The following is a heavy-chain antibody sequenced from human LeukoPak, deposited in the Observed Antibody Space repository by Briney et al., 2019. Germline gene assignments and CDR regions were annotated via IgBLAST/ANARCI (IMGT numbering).Heavy chain of an antibody. J-gene: IGHJ5*02. CDR3: ARLALSYCTSSSCYRTNWFDP. V-gene: IGHV5-51*01. Sequence: GESLKISCKGSGYSFTSYWSGWGRQMPGKGLEWRGIFYLGESDTRYSPSFQGQVTISADKSISTAYLQWSSLKASDTAMYYCARLALSYCTSSSCYRTNWFDPWGQGTLVTVSS. CDR2: FYLGESDT. CDR1: GYSFTSYW. D-gene: IGHD2-2*01.